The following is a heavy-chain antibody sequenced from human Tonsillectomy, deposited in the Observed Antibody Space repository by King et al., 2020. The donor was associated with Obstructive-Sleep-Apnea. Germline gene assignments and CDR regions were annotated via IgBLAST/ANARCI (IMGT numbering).Heavy chain of an antibody. Sequence: DVQLVESGGGLVQPGGSLRLSCAASGFTFSSYAMSWVRQAPGKGLEWVSVGSGSGGSTYYADSVKGRFTISRANSKNTLYLQMNSLRAEDTAVYYCAKETMVGVGYGMDVWGQGTTVTVSS. J-gene: IGHJ6*02. CDR2: GSGSGGST. CDR3: AKETMVGVGYGMDV. D-gene: IGHD3-10*01. CDR1: GFTFSSYA. V-gene: IGHV3-23*04.